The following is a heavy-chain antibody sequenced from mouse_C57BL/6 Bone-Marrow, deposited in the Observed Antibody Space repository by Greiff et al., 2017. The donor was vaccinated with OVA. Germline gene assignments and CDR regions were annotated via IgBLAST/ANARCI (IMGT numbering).Heavy chain of an antibody. CDR3: ARSDYYGPYAMDY. J-gene: IGHJ4*01. CDR1: GYTFTDYN. Sequence: VQLQQSGPELVKPGASVKIPCKASGYTFTDYNMDWVKQSHGKSLEWIGDINPNNGGTIYNQKFKGKATLTVDKSSSTAYMERRSLTSEDTAVYYCARSDYYGPYAMDYWGQGTSVTVSS. V-gene: IGHV1-18*01. D-gene: IGHD1-1*01. CDR2: INPNNGGT.